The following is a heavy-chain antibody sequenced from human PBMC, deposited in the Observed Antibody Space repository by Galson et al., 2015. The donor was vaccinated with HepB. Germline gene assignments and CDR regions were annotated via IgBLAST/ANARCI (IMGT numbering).Heavy chain of an antibody. V-gene: IGHV3-7*01. CDR3: ARRYDLWSGYYTGAFDY. Sequence: SLRLSCAASGFTFSSYWMNWVRQAPGKGLEWVANIKQDGSEKYYVDSVKGRFTISRDNAKNSLYLQMNSLRAEDTAVYYCARRYDLWSGYYTGAFDYWSQGTLVTVSS. CDR2: IKQDGSEK. D-gene: IGHD3-3*01. J-gene: IGHJ4*02. CDR1: GFTFSSYW.